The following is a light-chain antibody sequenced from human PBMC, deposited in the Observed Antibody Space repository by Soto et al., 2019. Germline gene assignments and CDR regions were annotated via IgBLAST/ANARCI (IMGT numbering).Light chain of an antibody. V-gene: IGKV3-15*01. CDR2: GAS. Sequence: EIVMTQSPATLSVSPGERATLSCRASQSVSSNLAWYQQKPGQAPRRLIYGASTRATGIPARVSGSGSGTEFTLTITSPQSEDFAVYYCQQYNNWPPYSFGQGTKVDIK. J-gene: IGKJ2*01. CDR1: QSVSSN. CDR3: QQYNNWPPYS.